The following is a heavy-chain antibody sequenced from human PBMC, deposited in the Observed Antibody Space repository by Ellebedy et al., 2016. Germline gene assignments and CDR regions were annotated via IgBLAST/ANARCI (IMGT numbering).Heavy chain of an antibody. V-gene: IGHV3-30-3*01. CDR2: ISYDGSNK. CDR3: ARDKQWPYYFDY. D-gene: IGHD6-19*01. CDR1: GYTFTGYY. J-gene: IGHJ4*02. Sequence: SXXASGYTFTGYYMHWVRQAPGKGLEWVAVISYDGSNKYYADSVKGRFTISRDNSKNTLYLQMNSLRAEDTAVYYCARDKQWPYYFDYWGQGTLVTVSS.